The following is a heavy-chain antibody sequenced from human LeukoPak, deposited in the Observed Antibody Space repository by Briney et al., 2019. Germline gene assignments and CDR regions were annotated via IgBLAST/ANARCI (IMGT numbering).Heavy chain of an antibody. D-gene: IGHD1-7*01. CDR3: ARDQGYNWNYFAYYYYYMDV. CDR2: VSAYNGNT. J-gene: IGHJ6*03. CDR1: GYTFTSYG. V-gene: IGHV1-18*01. Sequence: GASVKVSCKASGYTFTSYGISWVRQAPGQGLEWMGWVSAYNGNTNYAQKLQGRVTMTTDTSTSTAYMELRSLRSDDTAVYYCARDQGYNWNYFAYYYYYMDVWGKGTTVTVSS.